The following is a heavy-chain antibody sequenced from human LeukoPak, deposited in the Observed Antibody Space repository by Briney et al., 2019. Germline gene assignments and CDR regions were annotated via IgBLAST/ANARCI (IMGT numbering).Heavy chain of an antibody. Sequence: GGPLRLSCTASEFTFSDYAMSWVRQAPGKGLEWVSAISSSGGRTYYGDSVKGRFTISRDNSKKTLYLQMNSLRAGDTAVYYCAKGLHLAAADYWGQGTLVTVSS. CDR1: EFTFSDYA. CDR2: ISSSGGRT. CDR3: AKGLHLAAADY. D-gene: IGHD6-13*01. J-gene: IGHJ4*02. V-gene: IGHV3-23*01.